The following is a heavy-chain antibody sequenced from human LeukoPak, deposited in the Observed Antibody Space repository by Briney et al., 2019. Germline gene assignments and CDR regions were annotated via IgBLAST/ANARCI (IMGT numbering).Heavy chain of an antibody. CDR1: GXTVSSNY. CDR3: ARIGGNYGSGSYYNAAIGTIDY. V-gene: IGHV3-66*01. Sequence: GGSLRLSWAASGXTVSSNYVSWVRQAPGKGQEWVSVIYSGGSTYYADSVKGRFTISRDNSKNTLYLQMNSLRAEDTAVYYCARIGGNYGSGSYYNAAIGTIDYWGQGTLVTVSS. J-gene: IGHJ4*02. D-gene: IGHD3-10*01. CDR2: IYSGGST.